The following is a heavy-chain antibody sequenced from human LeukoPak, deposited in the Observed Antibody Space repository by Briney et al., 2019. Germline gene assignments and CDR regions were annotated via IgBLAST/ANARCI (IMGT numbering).Heavy chain of an antibody. CDR1: GYTFTSYW. CDR2: IYPADSDT. Sequence: GESLKISCQVSGYTFTSYWIGWVRQVPGKGLEWMGIIYPADSDTKYSPSFQGQVTISADKSISTAYLHWSSLKASDTAMYYCARRGLSGNYDYWGQGTLVTVSS. V-gene: IGHV5-51*01. D-gene: IGHD1-26*01. CDR3: ARRGLSGNYDY. J-gene: IGHJ4*02.